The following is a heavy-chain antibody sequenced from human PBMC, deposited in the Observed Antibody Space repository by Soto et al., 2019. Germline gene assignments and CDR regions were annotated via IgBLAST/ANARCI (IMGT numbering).Heavy chain of an antibody. CDR1: GDSVSSNTAS. CDR2: TYFRSKWYN. Sequence: HSQTLSLTCAISGDSVSSNTASWNWIRQSPSRGLEWLGRTYFRSKWYNDYAVSVKSRIIINPDTSNNQFSLQLNSVTPEDTAVYFCAKGDNLGPKTGYVFDPWGQGILVTVSS. D-gene: IGHD5-12*01. J-gene: IGHJ5*02. CDR3: AKGDNLGPKTGYVFDP. V-gene: IGHV6-1*01.